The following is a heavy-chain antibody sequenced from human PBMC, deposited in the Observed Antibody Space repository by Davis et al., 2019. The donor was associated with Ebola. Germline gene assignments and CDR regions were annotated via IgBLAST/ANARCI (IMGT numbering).Heavy chain of an antibody. V-gene: IGHV5-10-1*01. Sequence: SCKGSGYSFTSYWISWVRQMPGKGLECMGRIDPSDSYTNYSPSFQGHATISADKSISTAYLQWSSLKASDTAMYYCARTSGSYFISTDYWGQGTLVTVSS. J-gene: IGHJ4*02. CDR1: GYSFTSYW. CDR2: IDPSDSYT. CDR3: ARTSGSYFISTDY. D-gene: IGHD1-26*01.